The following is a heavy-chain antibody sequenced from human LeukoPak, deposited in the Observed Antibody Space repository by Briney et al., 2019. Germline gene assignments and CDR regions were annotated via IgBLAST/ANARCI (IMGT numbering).Heavy chain of an antibody. Sequence: GGSLKLSCAASGFTFSVSAMHWVRQASGKGLEWVGRIRSQTNNYATAYAASVKGRFTVSRDDSKGTAYLQMNSLKTEDTAVYYCTSLSGDFQHWGQGTLVTVFS. D-gene: IGHD3-10*02. CDR2: IRSQTNNYAT. CDR3: TSLSGDFQH. CDR1: GFTFSVSA. J-gene: IGHJ1*01. V-gene: IGHV3-73*01.